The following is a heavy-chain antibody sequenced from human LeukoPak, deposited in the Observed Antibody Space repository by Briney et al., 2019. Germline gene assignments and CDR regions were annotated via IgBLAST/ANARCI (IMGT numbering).Heavy chain of an antibody. CDR3: AKVGCSGGSCYSNYYYYMDV. V-gene: IGHV3-7*03. D-gene: IGHD2-15*01. CDR2: IKQDGSEK. J-gene: IGHJ6*03. CDR1: GFTFSSYW. Sequence: GGSLRLSCAASGFTFSSYWMSWVRQAPGKGLEWVANIKQDGSEKHYVDSVKGRFTIFRDKSKNTLYLQMNSLRAEDTAVYYCAKVGCSGGSCYSNYYYYMDVWGKGTTVTISS.